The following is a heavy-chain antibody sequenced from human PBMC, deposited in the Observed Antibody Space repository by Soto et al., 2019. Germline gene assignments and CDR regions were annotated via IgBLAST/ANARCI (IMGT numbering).Heavy chain of an antibody. CDR2: INGGNGDT. CDR3: AREVYGGNVYFDF. Sequence: ASVKVSCKASGYTFTSSCMQWVRHAPGQRLEWMGWINGGNGDTKYSQKFQDRVTITRDASASTAYMELSSLRFEDTAVYYCAREVYGGNVYFDFWGQGTLVTVSS. D-gene: IGHD4-17*01. V-gene: IGHV1-3*01. CDR1: GYTFTSSC. J-gene: IGHJ4*02.